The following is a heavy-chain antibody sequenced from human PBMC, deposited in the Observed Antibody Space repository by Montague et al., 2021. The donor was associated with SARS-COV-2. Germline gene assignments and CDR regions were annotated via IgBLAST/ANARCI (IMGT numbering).Heavy chain of an antibody. V-gene: IGHV4-34*01. Sequence: SETLSLTCAVYGGSFSGYYWSWIRQPPGKGLEWIGEINHSGSTNXNPSLKSRVTISVDTSKNQFSLKLSSVTAADTAVYYCARGPTVTHYWGQGTLVTVSS. D-gene: IGHD4-17*01. J-gene: IGHJ4*02. CDR1: GGSFSGYY. CDR2: INHSGST. CDR3: ARGPTVTHY.